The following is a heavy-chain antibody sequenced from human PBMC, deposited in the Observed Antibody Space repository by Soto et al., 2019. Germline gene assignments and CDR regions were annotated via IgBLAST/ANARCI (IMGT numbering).Heavy chain of an antibody. CDR1: GGSIISNNW. Sequence: ASETLSLTCAVSGGSIISNNWWSWVRQTPGKGLEWIGEIFHSGSTNYNPSLKSRVTISVDTSKNQFPLKLSSVTAADTAVYYCARAVHESESNWFDPWGQGTLVTVSS. J-gene: IGHJ5*02. D-gene: IGHD6-6*01. CDR3: ARAVHESESNWFDP. V-gene: IGHV4-4*02. CDR2: IFHSGST.